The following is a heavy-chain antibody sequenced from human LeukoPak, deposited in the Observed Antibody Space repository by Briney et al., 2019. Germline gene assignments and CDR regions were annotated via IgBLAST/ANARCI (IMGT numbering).Heavy chain of an antibody. Sequence: PGGSLRLSCAASGFTFSSYSMNWVRQAPGKGLEWVSYISSSSSTIYYADSVKGRFTISRDNAKNSLYLQMNSLRAEDTAVYYCARVLLWFGEDFDYWGQGTLVTVSS. J-gene: IGHJ4*02. D-gene: IGHD3-10*01. CDR2: ISSSSSTI. CDR1: GFTFSSYS. CDR3: ARVLLWFGEDFDY. V-gene: IGHV3-48*01.